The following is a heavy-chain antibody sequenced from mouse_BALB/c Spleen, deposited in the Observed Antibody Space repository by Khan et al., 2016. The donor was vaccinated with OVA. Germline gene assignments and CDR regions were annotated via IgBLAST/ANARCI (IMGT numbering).Heavy chain of an antibody. Sequence: EVKLEESGPGLVKPSQSLSLTCTVTGYSITRDYAWNWIRQFPGNKLEWMGYISYSGDTSYNPSLKSRISVTRDTSKNQFFLQLNSVTTEDTATYYCAMGRTYWGQGTLVAVSA. CDR1: GYSITRDYA. CDR2: ISYSGDT. CDR3: AMGRTY. J-gene: IGHJ3*01. V-gene: IGHV3-2*02. D-gene: IGHD2-3*01.